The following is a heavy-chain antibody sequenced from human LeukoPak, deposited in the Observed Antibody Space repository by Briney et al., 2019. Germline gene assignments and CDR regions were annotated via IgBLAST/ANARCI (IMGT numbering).Heavy chain of an antibody. J-gene: IGHJ4*02. Sequence: GASVKVSCKASGYTFTSYDINWVRQATGKGLEWMGWINRNSRNSGYDQKFQGRVTMTSNTSISTAYMELSSLRSEDTAVYYCARWYYYDSSGRFDYWGQGTLVTVSS. V-gene: IGHV1-8*01. CDR3: ARWYYYDSSGRFDY. D-gene: IGHD3-22*01. CDR2: INRNSRNS. CDR1: GYTFTSYD.